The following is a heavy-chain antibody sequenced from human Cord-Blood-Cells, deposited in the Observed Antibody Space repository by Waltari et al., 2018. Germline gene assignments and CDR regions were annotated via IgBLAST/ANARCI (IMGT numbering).Heavy chain of an antibody. CDR3: ARSGYSSGWFDAFDI. V-gene: IGHV4-4*07. D-gene: IGHD6-19*01. CDR2: IYTSGST. J-gene: IGHJ3*02. CDR1: GGSISSYY. Sequence: QVQLQESGPGLVKPSETLSLTCTVSGGSISSYYWSWIRQPAGKGLEWIGRIYTSGSTNYNPSLKSRVPMSVDTSKNQFSLKLSSVTAADTAVYYCARSGYSSGWFDAFDIWGQGTMVTVSS.